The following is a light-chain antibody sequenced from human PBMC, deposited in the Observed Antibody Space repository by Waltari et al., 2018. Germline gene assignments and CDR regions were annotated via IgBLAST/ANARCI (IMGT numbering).Light chain of an antibody. V-gene: IGLV2-8*01. Sequence: QSALTQPPSASGSPGQSVTISCTGTSSDVGGYNFVSWYQQHPGKAPKLMIYEVSEGPSGVPDRFSGSKSGNTASLTVSGLQTEDESDYYCSSYAGSMTLVFGGGTKLTVL. CDR3: SSYAGSMTLV. CDR1: SSDVGGYNF. CDR2: EVS. J-gene: IGLJ2*01.